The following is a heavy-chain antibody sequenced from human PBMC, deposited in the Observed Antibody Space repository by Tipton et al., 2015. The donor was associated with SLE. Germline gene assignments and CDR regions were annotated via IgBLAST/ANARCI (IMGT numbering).Heavy chain of an antibody. CDR1: GFTYSGYA. V-gene: IGHV3-30*02. CDR3: AGGTGAYFDH. J-gene: IGHJ4*02. D-gene: IGHD3-16*01. CDR2: IRADGSNK. Sequence: SLRLSCTASGFTYSGYAMHWVRQAPGKGLEWVAFIRADGSNKDYADSVKGRFTISRDNSKNTLYLQMNRLRVEDTAVYYCAGGTGAYFDHWGQGTLVPVSS.